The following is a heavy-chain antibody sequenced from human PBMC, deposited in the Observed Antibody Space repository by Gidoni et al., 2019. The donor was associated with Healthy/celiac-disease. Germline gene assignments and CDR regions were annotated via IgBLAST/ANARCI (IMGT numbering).Heavy chain of an antibody. V-gene: IGHV4-31*03. CDR2: IYYSGST. CDR3: ARRSRVDFWSGSSDAFDI. Sequence: QVQLQESGPGLVKPSPTLSLTCTVSGGSIRSGGYYWSWIRQHPGKGLEWIGYIYYSGSTYYNPSLKSRVTISVDTSKNQFSLKLSSVTAADTAVYYCARRSRVDFWSGSSDAFDIWGQGTMVTVSS. D-gene: IGHD3-3*01. J-gene: IGHJ3*02. CDR1: GGSIRSGGYY.